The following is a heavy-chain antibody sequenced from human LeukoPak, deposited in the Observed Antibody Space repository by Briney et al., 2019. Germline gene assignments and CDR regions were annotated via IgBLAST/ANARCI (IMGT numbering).Heavy chain of an antibody. J-gene: IGHJ5*02. CDR3: ARQGIVGWFDP. V-gene: IGHV4-59*08. D-gene: IGHD2-21*01. CDR1: GGSISSYY. CDR2: IYYSGST. Sequence: PSETLSLTCTVSGGSISSYYWSWIRQPPGKGLEWIGYIYYSGSTDYNPSLKSRVTISVDTSKNQFSLKLSSVTAADTAVYYCARQGIVGWFDPWGQGTLATVSS.